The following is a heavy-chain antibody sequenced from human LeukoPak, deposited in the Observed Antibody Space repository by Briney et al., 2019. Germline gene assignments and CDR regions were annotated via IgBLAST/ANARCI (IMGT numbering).Heavy chain of an antibody. Sequence: GGSLRLSCAASGFTFSSYAMSWVRQAPGKGLEWVSAISGSGGSTYYADSVKGRFTISRDNSKNTLYLQMNSLRAEDTAVYYCAKGLSVRQQLGPPYYFDYWGQGTLVTVSS. J-gene: IGHJ4*02. CDR3: AKGLSVRQQLGPPYYFDY. D-gene: IGHD6-13*01. CDR2: ISGSGGST. V-gene: IGHV3-23*01. CDR1: GFTFSSYA.